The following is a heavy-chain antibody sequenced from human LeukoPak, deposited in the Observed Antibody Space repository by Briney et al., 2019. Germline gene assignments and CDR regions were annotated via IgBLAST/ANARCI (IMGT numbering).Heavy chain of an antibody. J-gene: IGHJ4*02. D-gene: IGHD5-24*01. V-gene: IGHV1-2*02. CDR1: GYTFTGYY. CDR3: ARDNARWLQLHFDY. Sequence: GASVKVSCKASGYTFTGYYMHWVRQAHGQGLEWMGWINPNSGGTNYAQKFQGRVTMTRDTSISTAYMELSRLRSDDTAVYYCARDNARWLQLHFDYWGQGTLVTVSS. CDR2: INPNSGGT.